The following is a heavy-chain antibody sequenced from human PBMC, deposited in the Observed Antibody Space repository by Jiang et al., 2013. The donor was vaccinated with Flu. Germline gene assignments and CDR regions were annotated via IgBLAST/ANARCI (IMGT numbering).Heavy chain of an antibody. CDR2: IDPSDSYT. CDR1: GYSFTSYW. J-gene: IGHJ4*02. V-gene: IGHV5-10-1*01. Sequence: CKGSGYSFTSYWIGWVRQMPGKGLEWMGRIDPSDSYTNYSPSFQGHVTISADKSISTAYLQWSSLKASDTAMYYCARRGFGNTPFDYWGQGTLVTVSS. D-gene: IGHD3-10*01. CDR3: ARRGFGNTPFDY.